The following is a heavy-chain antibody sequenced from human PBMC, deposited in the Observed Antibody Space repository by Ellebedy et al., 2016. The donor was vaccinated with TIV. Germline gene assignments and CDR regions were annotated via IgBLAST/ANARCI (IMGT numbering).Heavy chain of an antibody. V-gene: IGHV1-18*04. CDR2: ISAYNGNT. Sequence: ASVKVSXXASGYTFTSYGISWVRQAPGQGLEWMGWISAYNGNTNYAQKLQGRVTMTRNTSISTAYMELSSLRSEDTAVYYCARTGDWFDPWGQGTLVTVSS. D-gene: IGHD3-10*01. J-gene: IGHJ5*02. CDR3: ARTGDWFDP. CDR1: GYTFTSYG.